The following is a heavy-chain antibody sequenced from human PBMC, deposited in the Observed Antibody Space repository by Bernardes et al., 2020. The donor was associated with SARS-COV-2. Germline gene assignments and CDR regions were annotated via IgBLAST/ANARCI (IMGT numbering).Heavy chain of an antibody. D-gene: IGHD3-16*01. CDR3: TRNGGGLDV. J-gene: IGHJ6*02. V-gene: IGHV3-74*03. CDR1: GFTFSRLP. CDR2: INSDGSTT. Sequence: GGSLRLSCAASGFTFSRLPIYGVHQAPGKGPAWVSRINSDGSTTAYADSVKGRFTISRDSAKNTLYLQMNSLRAEDTAVYYCTRNGGGLDVWGQGTTVTVSS.